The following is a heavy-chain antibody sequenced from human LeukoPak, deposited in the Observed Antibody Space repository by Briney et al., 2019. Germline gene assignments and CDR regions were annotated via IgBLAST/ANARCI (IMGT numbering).Heavy chain of an antibody. V-gene: IGHV4-34*01. CDR2: INHSGST. Sequence: PSETLSLTCAVYGGSFSGYYWGWIRQPPGKGLEWIGEINHSGSTNYNPSLKSRVTISVDTSKNQFSLKLSSVTAADTAVYYCARLGYSSGWYWFDYWGQGTLVTVSS. CDR1: GGSFSGYY. CDR3: ARLGYSSGWYWFDY. D-gene: IGHD6-19*01. J-gene: IGHJ4*02.